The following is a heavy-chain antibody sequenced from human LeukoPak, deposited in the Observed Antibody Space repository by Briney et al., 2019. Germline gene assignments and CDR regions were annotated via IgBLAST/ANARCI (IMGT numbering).Heavy chain of an antibody. CDR3: ARDRGTTMVRSFDI. D-gene: IGHD4/OR15-4a*01. V-gene: IGHV3-48*03. J-gene: IGHJ3*02. Sequence: GGSLTLSCAASGFTFSSYEMNWVRQAPGKGLEWVSYISASGSPIYYADSVKGRFTISRDNAKNSLYLQMNSLRAEDTAVYYCARDRGTTMVRSFDIWGRGTMVTVSS. CDR2: ISASGSPI. CDR1: GFTFSSYE.